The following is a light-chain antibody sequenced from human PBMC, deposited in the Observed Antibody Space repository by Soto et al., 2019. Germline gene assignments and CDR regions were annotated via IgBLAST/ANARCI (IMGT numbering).Light chain of an antibody. CDR2: EVS. V-gene: IGLV2-14*01. CDR3: SSLANNNYV. J-gene: IGLJ1*01. Sequence: QSALAQPASVSGSPGQSITISCTGTSSDVGAYNYVSWYQHHPGKAPKLIISEVSNRPSGVSNRFSGSKSGNTASLTISGLQAEDEADYHCSSLANNNYVCGTGTKVTVL. CDR1: SSDVGAYNY.